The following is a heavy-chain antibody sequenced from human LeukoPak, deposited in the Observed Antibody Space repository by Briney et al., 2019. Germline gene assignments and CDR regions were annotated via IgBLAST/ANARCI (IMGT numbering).Heavy chain of an antibody. D-gene: IGHD5-24*01. CDR1: GFTFSSYA. Sequence: PGGSLRLSCAVSGFTFSSYAMNWVRQAPGKGLEWVSGISGSGDSTNYADSVEGRFTISRDNSNNTLYLQMNSLRAEDTAVYYCAKDARRDGYSYDYWGQGTLVTVSS. CDR2: ISGSGDST. V-gene: IGHV3-23*01. J-gene: IGHJ4*02. CDR3: AKDARRDGYSYDY.